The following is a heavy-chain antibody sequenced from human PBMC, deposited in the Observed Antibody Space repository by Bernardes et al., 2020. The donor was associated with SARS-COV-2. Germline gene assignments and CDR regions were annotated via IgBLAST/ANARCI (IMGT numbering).Heavy chain of an antibody. Sequence: GGSLRLSCAASGFIFRSYCMSWVRQAPGKGLEWVASIKEDGSEKYYVDSVKGRFTISRDNAKNSLFLQMNSLRAEDTAVYYCARSHVVVITLGNHFDYWGQGNLVTVSS. CDR3: ARSHVVVITLGNHFDY. CDR1: GFIFRSYC. CDR2: IKEDGSEK. D-gene: IGHD3-22*01. V-gene: IGHV3-7*01. J-gene: IGHJ4*02.